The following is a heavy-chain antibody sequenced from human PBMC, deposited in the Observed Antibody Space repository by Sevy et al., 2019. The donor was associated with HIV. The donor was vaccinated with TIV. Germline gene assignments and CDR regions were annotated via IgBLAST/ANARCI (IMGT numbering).Heavy chain of an antibody. D-gene: IGHD6-13*01. V-gene: IGHV3-48*01. CDR1: GFTFSSFS. J-gene: IGHJ6*02. Sequence: GGSLRLSCAASGFTFSSFSMNWVRQAPGKGPEWISYISTRSSAIYYADSMKGRFTISRDNSKNSLYLQMNSLRAEDTAVYYCARESACGTPGGVYYYYYNMDVWGQGTTVTVSS. CDR2: ISTRSSAI. CDR3: ARESACGTPGGVYYYYYNMDV.